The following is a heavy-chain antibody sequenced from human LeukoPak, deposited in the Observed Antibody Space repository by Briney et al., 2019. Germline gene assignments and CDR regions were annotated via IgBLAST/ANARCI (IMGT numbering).Heavy chain of an antibody. CDR3: ARIPGGYYYAMDV. CDR2: IWDDGSNQ. D-gene: IGHD3-16*01. V-gene: IGHV3-33*01. Sequence: GGSLRLSCAASGFVFSTYGMHWVRQAPGKGLEWVAVIWDDGSNQYYVDSVKGRVTISRDNAKNSLYLQMNSLRDEDTAVYYCARIPGGYYYAMDVWGQGTTVTVSS. CDR1: GFVFSTYG. J-gene: IGHJ6*02.